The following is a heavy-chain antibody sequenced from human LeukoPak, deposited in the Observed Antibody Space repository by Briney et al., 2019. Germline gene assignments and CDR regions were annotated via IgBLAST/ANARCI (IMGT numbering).Heavy chain of an antibody. V-gene: IGHV5-51*01. Sequence: GESLKISCKGSGYSFTSYWIGWVRQMPGKGLEWMGIIYPGDSDTRYSPSFQGQVTISADKSISTAYLQWSSLKASDTAMYYCARRDSSSSLESRDFDYWGQGTLVTVSS. CDR1: GYSFTSYW. J-gene: IGHJ4*02. CDR2: IYPGDSDT. D-gene: IGHD6-6*01. CDR3: ARRDSSSSLESRDFDY.